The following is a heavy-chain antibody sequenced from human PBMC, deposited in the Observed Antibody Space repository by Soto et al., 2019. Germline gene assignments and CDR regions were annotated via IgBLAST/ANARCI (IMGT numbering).Heavy chain of an antibody. V-gene: IGHV1-58*01. CDR3: AAPLKQNLVDTAMHTPDYYYYGMDV. CDR1: GFTFTSSA. Sequence: GASVKVSCKPSGFTFTSSAVHWVRQARGQRLEWIGWIVVGSGNTNYAQKFQERVTITRDMATSTAYMELSSLRSEDTAVYYWAAPLKQNLVDTAMHTPDYYYYGMDVWGQGTTVTVSS. D-gene: IGHD5-18*01. J-gene: IGHJ6*02. CDR2: IVVGSGNT.